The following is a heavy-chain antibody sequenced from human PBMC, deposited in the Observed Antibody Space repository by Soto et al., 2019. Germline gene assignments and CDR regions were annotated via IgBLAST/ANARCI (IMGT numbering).Heavy chain of an antibody. Sequence: GSLTPSSATFGCPSSDNAMSWVRQAPGEGLEWVSGIRGDLVTTPYADSVKGRFTISRDNSKNTLYLQMNSLRAEDTAIYYCVKEGKMGVEGFDSSGHGTLVTVSS. CDR1: GCPSSDNA. D-gene: IGHD1-26*01. CDR3: VKEGKMGVEGFDS. V-gene: IGHV3-23*01. CDR2: IRGDLVTT. J-gene: IGHJ4*01.